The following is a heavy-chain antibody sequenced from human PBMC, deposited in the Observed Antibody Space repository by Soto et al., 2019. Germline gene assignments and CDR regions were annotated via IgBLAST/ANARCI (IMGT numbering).Heavy chain of an antibody. CDR1: GYTFTSYG. Sequence: QVQLVQSGAEVKKPGASVKVSCKASGYTFTSYGISWVRQAPGQGLEWMGWISAYNGNTNYAQKLQGRVTMTTDTSTSTAYMELRSLRSDDMAVYYCARSHYDFWSGYYRGDYWGQGTLVTVSS. V-gene: IGHV1-18*03. J-gene: IGHJ4*02. CDR3: ARSHYDFWSGYYRGDY. CDR2: ISAYNGNT. D-gene: IGHD3-3*01.